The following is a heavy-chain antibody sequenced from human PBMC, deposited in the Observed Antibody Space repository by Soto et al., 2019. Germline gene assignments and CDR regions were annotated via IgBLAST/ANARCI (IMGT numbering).Heavy chain of an antibody. V-gene: IGHV1-18*01. J-gene: IGHJ4*02. CDR3: ARTYYDILTGPLGLDY. Sequence: AASVKVSCKASGYIFTSFGISWVRQAPGQGLEWMGWISAYNGNTNYAQKLQGRVTMTTDTSTSTAYMELRSLRSDDTAVYYCARTYYDILTGPLGLDYWGQGTLVTVSS. CDR1: GYIFTSFG. CDR2: ISAYNGNT. D-gene: IGHD3-9*01.